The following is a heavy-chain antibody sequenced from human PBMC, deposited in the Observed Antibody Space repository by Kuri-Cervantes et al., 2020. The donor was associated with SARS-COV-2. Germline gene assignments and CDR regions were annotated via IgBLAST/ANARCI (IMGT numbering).Heavy chain of an antibody. Sequence: GESLKISCAASGFTFSSYWMSWVRQAPGKGLEWVAFIRYDGSNKYYADSVKGRFTISRDNSKNTLYLQMNSLRAEDTAVYYCANSLLMRIDYWGQGTLVTVSS. J-gene: IGHJ4*02. D-gene: IGHD2-15*01. CDR3: ANSLLMRIDY. CDR2: IRYDGSNK. V-gene: IGHV3-30*02. CDR1: GFTFSSYW.